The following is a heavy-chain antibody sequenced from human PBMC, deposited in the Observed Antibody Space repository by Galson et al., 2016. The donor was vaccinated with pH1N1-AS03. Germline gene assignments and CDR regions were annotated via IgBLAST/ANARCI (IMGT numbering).Heavy chain of an antibody. V-gene: IGHV3-11*04. Sequence: SLRLSCAASGFTFSDYYMSWIRQAPGKGLEWLSYISGSGSLIYDADSVKGRFSISRDNAKNSLYLQMNSLRVDDTAVYYCAREGRGVSWNPDSYNYYGLDVWGQGTTVTVSS. CDR3: AREGRGVSWNPDSYNYYGLDV. CDR2: ISGSGSLI. CDR1: GFTFSDYY. J-gene: IGHJ6*02. D-gene: IGHD1-1*01.